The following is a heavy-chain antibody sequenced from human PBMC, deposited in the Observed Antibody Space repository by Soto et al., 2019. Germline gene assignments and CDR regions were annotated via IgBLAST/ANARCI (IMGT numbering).Heavy chain of an antibody. Sequence: SVKVSCKASGGTFSSYAISWVRQAPGQGLEWMGGIIPIFGTANYAQKFQGRVTITADESTSTAYMELSSLRSEDTAVYYCASSTGTRAEYYYYGMDVWGQGTTVTVSS. CDR2: IIPIFGTA. V-gene: IGHV1-69*13. D-gene: IGHD1-1*01. CDR3: ASSTGTRAEYYYYGMDV. J-gene: IGHJ6*02. CDR1: GGTFSSYA.